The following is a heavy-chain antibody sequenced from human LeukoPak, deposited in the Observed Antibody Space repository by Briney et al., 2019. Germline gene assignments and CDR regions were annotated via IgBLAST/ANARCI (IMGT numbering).Heavy chain of an antibody. CDR2: ISGSGGST. CDR1: GFTFSSYG. D-gene: IGHD2-15*01. J-gene: IGHJ4*02. CDR3: AKDAHIVVVVAAISH. V-gene: IGHV3-23*01. Sequence: TGGSLRLSCAASGFTFSSYGMSWVRQAPGKGLEWVSAISGSGGSTYYADSVKGRFTISRDNSKNTLYLQMNSLRAEDTAVYYCAKDAHIVVVVAAISHWGQGTLVTVSS.